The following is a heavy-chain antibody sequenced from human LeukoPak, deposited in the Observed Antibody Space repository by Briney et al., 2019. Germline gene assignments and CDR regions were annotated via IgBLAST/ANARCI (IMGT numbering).Heavy chain of an antibody. Sequence: GGSLRLSCAASGFTFNNYWMSWVRQAPGKGLEWVANIKHDEIEKYYVDSVKGRFTISRDNAKNSLFLQMNSLRVEDTAIYYCTRVPYGDYWSSDYWGQGTLVTVSS. D-gene: IGHD4-17*01. CDR1: GFTFNNYW. CDR3: TRVPYGDYWSSDY. V-gene: IGHV3-7*01. CDR2: IKHDEIEK. J-gene: IGHJ4*02.